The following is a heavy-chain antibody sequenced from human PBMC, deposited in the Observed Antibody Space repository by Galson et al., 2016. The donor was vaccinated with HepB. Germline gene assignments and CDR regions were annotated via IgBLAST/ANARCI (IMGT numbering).Heavy chain of an antibody. Sequence: SVKVSCKASGYTFTRNGISWVRQAPGQGLEWMGWINAYSGNTNYAQKFQGRVTMTTDTSTSTAYMELRSLRSVDTAVYYCARALLAIDDFWGQGTLVTVSS. D-gene: IGHD1-26*01. J-gene: IGHJ4*02. CDR1: GYTFTRNG. CDR2: INAYSGNT. V-gene: IGHV1-18*01. CDR3: ARALLAIDDF.